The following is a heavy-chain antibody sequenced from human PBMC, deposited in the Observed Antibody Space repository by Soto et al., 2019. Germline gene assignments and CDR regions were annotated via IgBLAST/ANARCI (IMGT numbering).Heavy chain of an antibody. CDR1: GYSFTSYW. D-gene: IGHD2-2*01. CDR3: ATCSGSTSCYYYGMDV. V-gene: IGHV5-10-1*01. Sequence: GESLKISCKGSGYSFTSYWISWARQMPGKGLEWMGRIDPSDSYTNYSPSFQGHVTISADKSISTAYLQWSSLKASDTAMFYCATCSGSTSCYYYGMDVWGQGTTVTVSS. J-gene: IGHJ6*02. CDR2: IDPSDSYT.